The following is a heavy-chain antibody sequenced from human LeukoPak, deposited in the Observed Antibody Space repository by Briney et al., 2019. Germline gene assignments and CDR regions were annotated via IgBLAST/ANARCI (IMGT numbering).Heavy chain of an antibody. Sequence: GGSLRLSCAASGFTYSDYYMSWIRQAPGKGLEWVSYISSSGSTIYYADSVKGRFTISRDNAKNSLYLQMNSLRAEDTAVYYCAVPRGQGWLALFDYWGQGTLVTVSS. CDR2: ISSSGSTI. D-gene: IGHD6-19*01. CDR1: GFTYSDYY. J-gene: IGHJ4*02. CDR3: AVPRGQGWLALFDY. V-gene: IGHV3-11*04.